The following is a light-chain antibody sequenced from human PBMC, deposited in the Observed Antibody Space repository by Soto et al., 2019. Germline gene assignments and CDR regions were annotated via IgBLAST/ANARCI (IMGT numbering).Light chain of an antibody. CDR3: HSYDTILSGSV. V-gene: IGLV1-40*01. CDR1: SSNIGSRFD. J-gene: IGLJ2*01. CDR2: GNT. Sequence: QPVLTQPPSVSGAPGQRVTISCTGSSSNIGSRFDVHWYQHLPGTAPKLLIYGNTNRPSGVPDRFSGSKSGNSASLAITGLQAEDEADYYCHSYDTILSGSVFGGGTKVTVL.